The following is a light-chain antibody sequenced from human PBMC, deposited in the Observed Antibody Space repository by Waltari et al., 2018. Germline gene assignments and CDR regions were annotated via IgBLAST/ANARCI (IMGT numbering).Light chain of an antibody. CDR2: EGN. CDR1: TSHVGRYNL. V-gene: IGLV2-23*03. Sequence: QSALTQPASVSGSPGQSITLSCPGFTSHVGRYNLVSWYQKHPGKAPKLLIYEGNRRPSGVSNRFSGSKSDNTASLTLSGLQAEDEADYYCCSNVGSSVFFGGGTKLTVL. CDR3: CSNVGSSVF. J-gene: IGLJ2*01.